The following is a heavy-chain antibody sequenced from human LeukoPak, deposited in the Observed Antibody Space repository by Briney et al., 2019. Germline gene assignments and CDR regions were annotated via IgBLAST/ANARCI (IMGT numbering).Heavy chain of an antibody. V-gene: IGHV3-74*01. CDR2: INSDGSST. Sequence: PGGSLRLSCAASGFTFGSYWMPWVRQVPGKGLVWVSRINSDGSSTSYADSVKGRFTISRDNTKNTLYLQMNSLRAEDTAVYYCALCSLRYSSGSYVFDYWGQGALVTVSS. J-gene: IGHJ4*02. CDR3: ALCSLRYSSGSYVFDY. CDR1: GFTFGSYW. D-gene: IGHD6-19*01.